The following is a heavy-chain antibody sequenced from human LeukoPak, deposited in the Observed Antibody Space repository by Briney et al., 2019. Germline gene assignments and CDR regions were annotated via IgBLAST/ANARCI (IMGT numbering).Heavy chain of an antibody. Sequence: GGSLRLSCAASGFTFSSYWMHWVRQAPGKGLVWVSPINSDGSSTSYADSVKGRFTISRDNAKNTLSLQMNSLRAEDTAVYYCARVGGSNAFDIWGQGTMVIVSS. J-gene: IGHJ3*02. CDR3: ARVGGSNAFDI. D-gene: IGHD1-26*01. CDR2: INSDGSST. V-gene: IGHV3-74*01. CDR1: GFTFSSYW.